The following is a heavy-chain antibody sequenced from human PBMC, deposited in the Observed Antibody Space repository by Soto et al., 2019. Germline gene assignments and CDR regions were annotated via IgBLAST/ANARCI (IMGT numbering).Heavy chain of an antibody. V-gene: IGHV3-30-3*01. CDR2: ISYDGSHK. Sequence: QVQLVESGGGVVQPGRSLRLSCSASKFTFSSYAMHWVRQAPGKGLEWVAVISYDGSHKNHADSVKGRFIISRDNSEDTLYLQMNSLRTEDTAVYYYAREEAAIFDNWGQGTLVTVSS. CDR1: KFTFSSYA. D-gene: IGHD2-2*02. CDR3: AREEAAIFDN. J-gene: IGHJ4*02.